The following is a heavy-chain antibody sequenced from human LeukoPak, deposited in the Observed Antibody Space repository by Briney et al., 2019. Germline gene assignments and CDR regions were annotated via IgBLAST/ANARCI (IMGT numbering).Heavy chain of an antibody. CDR1: GYSFTSYW. Sequence: GESLKISCKGSGYSFTSYWIDWVRQMPGKGLEWMGIIYPGDSDTRYSPSFQGQVTISADKSISTAYLQWSSLKASDTAMYYCARRILPYYYDSSGYYDAFDIWGQGTMVTVSS. V-gene: IGHV5-51*01. CDR3: ARRILPYYYDSSGYYDAFDI. J-gene: IGHJ3*02. CDR2: IYPGDSDT. D-gene: IGHD3-22*01.